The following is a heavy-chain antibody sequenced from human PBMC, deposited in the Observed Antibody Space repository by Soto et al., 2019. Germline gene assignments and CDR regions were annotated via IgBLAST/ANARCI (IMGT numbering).Heavy chain of an antibody. Sequence: PSESLSLTCSVSGVSIGSHFLSWVRQAPGKGPELVGYIYHTVNTKYKPALKSRVTTAMDTSKNQLSLQLSSVTTADSAVYYCARLQYTVVTALDIWGQGTMVTVSS. V-gene: IGHV4-59*11. CDR1: GVSIGSHF. CDR2: IYHTVNT. CDR3: ARLQYTVVTALDI. J-gene: IGHJ3*02. D-gene: IGHD2-15*01.